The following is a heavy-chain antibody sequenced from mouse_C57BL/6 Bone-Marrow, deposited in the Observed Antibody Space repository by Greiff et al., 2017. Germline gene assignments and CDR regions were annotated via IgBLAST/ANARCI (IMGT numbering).Heavy chain of an antibody. J-gene: IGHJ1*03. CDR1: GYAFSSSW. Sequence: QVQLQQSGPELVKPGASVKISCKASGYAFSSSWMNWVKQRPGKGLEWIGRIYPGDGDTNYNGKFKGKATLTADKSSSTAYMQLSSLTSADSADYFCARNYGSGYFDVWGTGTTVTVSS. D-gene: IGHD1-1*01. CDR3: ARNYGSGYFDV. CDR2: IYPGDGDT. V-gene: IGHV1-82*01.